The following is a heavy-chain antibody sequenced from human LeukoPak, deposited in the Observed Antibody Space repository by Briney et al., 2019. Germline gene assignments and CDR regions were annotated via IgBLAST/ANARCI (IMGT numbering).Heavy chain of an antibody. CDR1: GFTFDDYA. J-gene: IGHJ6*02. D-gene: IGHD3-16*02. Sequence: PGRSLRLSCAASGFTFDDYAMHWVRQAPGKGLEWVSGISWNSGSIGYADSVKGRFTISRDNAKNSLYLRMNSLRPGDTALYYCAKDYRTYYYYGMDVWGQGTTVTVSS. V-gene: IGHV3-9*01. CDR2: ISWNSGSI. CDR3: AKDYRTYYYYGMDV.